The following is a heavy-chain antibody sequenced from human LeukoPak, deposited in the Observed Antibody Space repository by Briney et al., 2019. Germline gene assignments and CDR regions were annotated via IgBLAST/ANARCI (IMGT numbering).Heavy chain of an antibody. CDR2: IYYSGST. CDR1: GGSVSSGSYY. Sequence: PSETLSLTCTVSGGSVSSGSYYWSWIRQPPGKGLEWIGYIYYSGSTNYNPSLKSRVTISVDTSKNQFSLKLSSVTAADTAVYYCARGRDGYNWGYFDYWGQGTLVTVSS. CDR3: ARGRDGYNWGYFDY. J-gene: IGHJ4*02. D-gene: IGHD5-24*01. V-gene: IGHV4-61*01.